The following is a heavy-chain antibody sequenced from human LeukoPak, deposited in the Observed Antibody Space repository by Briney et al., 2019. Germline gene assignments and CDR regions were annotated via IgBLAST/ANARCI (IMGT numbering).Heavy chain of an antibody. Sequence: SETLSLTCAVYGGSFSGYYWSWIRQPPGKGLEWIGEINHSGSTNYNPSLKSGVTISVDTSKNQFSLKLSSVTAADTAVYYCASSPPDYWGQGTLVTVSS. CDR1: GGSFSGYY. V-gene: IGHV4-34*01. CDR3: ASSPPDY. J-gene: IGHJ4*02. CDR2: INHSGST.